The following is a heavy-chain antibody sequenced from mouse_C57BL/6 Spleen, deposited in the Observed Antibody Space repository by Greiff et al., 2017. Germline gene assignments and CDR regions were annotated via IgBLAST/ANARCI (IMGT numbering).Heavy chain of an antibody. J-gene: IGHJ4*01. CDR3: ARLGTTVVATDY. Sequence: EVKVVESGGGLVKPGGSLKLSCAASGFTFSDYGMHWVRQAPEKGLEWVAYISSGSSTIYYADTVKGRFTISRDNAKNTLFLQMTRLRSEDTAMYYCARLGTTVVATDYWGQGTSVTVSA. V-gene: IGHV5-17*01. CDR1: GFTFSDYG. D-gene: IGHD1-1*01. CDR2: ISSGSSTI.